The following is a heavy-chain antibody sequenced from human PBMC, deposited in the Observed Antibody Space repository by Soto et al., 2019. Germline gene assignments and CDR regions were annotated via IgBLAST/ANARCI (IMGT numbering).Heavy chain of an antibody. CDR2: ISGSGGGST. V-gene: IGHV3-23*01. D-gene: IGHD3-22*01. CDR3: AKVTYYYDTSVYYYFDY. CDR1: GFTFSSFA. Sequence: GWSLRLSCAASGFTFSSFALSWVRQAPGKGLEWVSAISGSGGGSTYYADSVKGRFTISRDNSKNTLYLQMNSLRAEDTAVYYCAKVTYYYDTSVYYYFDYWGQGTQVTVSS. J-gene: IGHJ4*02.